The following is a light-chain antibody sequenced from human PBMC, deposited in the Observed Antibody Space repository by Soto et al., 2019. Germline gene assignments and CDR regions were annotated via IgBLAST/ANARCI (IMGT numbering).Light chain of an antibody. CDR3: QQYATSPIT. CDR1: QSVSNNY. V-gene: IGKV3-20*01. CDR2: DAS. Sequence: EIVLSQSPGTLSLSPGERATLSCRASQSVSNNYLAWYQQKPGQAPRLLIYDASNRATGIPARFSGSGSGTDFTLTISSLEPEDFAVYYCQQYATSPITFGQGTRLEIK. J-gene: IGKJ5*01.